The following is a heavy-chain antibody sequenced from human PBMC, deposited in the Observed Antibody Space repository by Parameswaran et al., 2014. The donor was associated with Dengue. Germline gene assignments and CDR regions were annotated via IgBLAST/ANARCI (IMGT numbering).Heavy chain of an antibody. J-gene: IGHJ4*02. Sequence: VRQMPGKGLEWVSAVSGSGSTFYAESVKGRFTISRDNSKTTLYLQMSSLRAEDTAVYYCAKDLTSYLYYFDNWGQGTLVTVSS. V-gene: IGHV3-23*01. CDR2: VSGSGST. CDR3: AKDLTSYLYYFDN. D-gene: IGHD2-2*01.